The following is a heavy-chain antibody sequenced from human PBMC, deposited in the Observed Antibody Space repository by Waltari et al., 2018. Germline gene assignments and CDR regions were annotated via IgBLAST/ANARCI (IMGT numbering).Heavy chain of an antibody. CDR3: ATSNHYGSGISFDY. CDR1: DSGSITVG. V-gene: IGHV3-15*04. J-gene: IGHJ4*02. D-gene: IGHD3-10*01. Sequence: RGGPGGGLSKPGGSLELSFPASDSGSITVGMSGVRQDPGKGREWVGRIEANKDGGATNYAAPVKGRFTISRDDSKNTLYLQLTSLTSEDTAVYYCATSNHYGSGISFDYWGQGTLVTVSS. CDR2: IEANKDGGAT.